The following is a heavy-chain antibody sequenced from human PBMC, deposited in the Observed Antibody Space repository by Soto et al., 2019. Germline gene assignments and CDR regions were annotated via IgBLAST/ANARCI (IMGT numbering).Heavy chain of an antibody. Sequence: QVQLVESGGGVVQPGRSLRLSCAASGFTFSSYAMHWVRQAPGKGLEWVAVISYDGSNKYYADSVKGRFTISRDNSKNTLYLQMNSLRAEDTAVYYCAKSRREPRSGSPDAFDIWGQGTMVTVSS. CDR2: ISYDGSNK. J-gene: IGHJ3*02. CDR1: GFTFSSYA. V-gene: IGHV3-30*18. CDR3: AKSRREPRSGSPDAFDI. D-gene: IGHD1-26*01.